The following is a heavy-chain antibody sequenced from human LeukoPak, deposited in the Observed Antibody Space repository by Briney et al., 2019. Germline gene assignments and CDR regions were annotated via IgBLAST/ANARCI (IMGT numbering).Heavy chain of an antibody. CDR2: ISASAHRT. D-gene: IGHD2-8*01. J-gene: IGHJ4*02. CDR3: TRGGWGEWCTNDCHPEY. CDR1: GFTFSSYA. V-gene: IGHV3-23*01. Sequence: PGGSLRLSCAASGFTFSSYAMSWVRQAPGRGLEWVSSISASAHRTYYADSVKGRFTISRHTSTNTLYLERNSLGDEDTALHCCTRGGWGEWCTNDCHPEYWGQGALVSVSS.